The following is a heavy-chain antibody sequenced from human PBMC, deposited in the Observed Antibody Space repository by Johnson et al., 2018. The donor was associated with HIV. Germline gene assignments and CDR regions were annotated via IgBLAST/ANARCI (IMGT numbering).Heavy chain of an antibody. Sequence: VQLVESGGGLVQPGGSLRLSCAASGFTFSSYWMSWVRQAPGKGLEWVANIKQDGSEKYYVDSVKGRFTISRDNSKNTLYLQMNSLRAEDTAVYYCARGYSSSSDDAFDIWGQGTLVTVSS. J-gene: IGHJ3*02. CDR2: IKQDGSEK. CDR3: ARGYSSSSDDAFDI. CDR1: GFTFSSYW. V-gene: IGHV3-7*01. D-gene: IGHD6-13*01.